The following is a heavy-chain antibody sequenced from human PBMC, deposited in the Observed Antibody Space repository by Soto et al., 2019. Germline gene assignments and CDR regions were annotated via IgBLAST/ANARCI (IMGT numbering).Heavy chain of an antibody. CDR1: GGSFSGYY. J-gene: IGHJ4*02. D-gene: IGHD2-2*01. CDR2: INHSGST. Sequence: SETLSLTCAVYGGSFSGYYWSWIRQPPGKGLEWIGEINHSGSTNYNPSLKSRVTISVDTSKNQFSLKLSSVTAADTAVYYCARDALDFDYWGQGTLVTVSS. V-gene: IGHV4-34*01. CDR3: ARDALDFDY.